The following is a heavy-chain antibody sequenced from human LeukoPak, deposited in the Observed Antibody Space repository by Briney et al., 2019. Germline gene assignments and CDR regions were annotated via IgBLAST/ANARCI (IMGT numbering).Heavy chain of an antibody. CDR2: ITDSGGDT. D-gene: IGHD6-6*01. Sequence: PGGSLRLSWAAAGFTFSRYAMSWVRQAAGKGLEWISAITDSGGDTYHADSVKGRLTISRDNSKNALYLQMNSLGDQDTAVYYCVKGSSSSRPYYFDYWGQGTLVTVSS. CDR1: GFTFSRYA. V-gene: IGHV3-23*01. J-gene: IGHJ4*02. CDR3: VKGSSSSRPYYFDY.